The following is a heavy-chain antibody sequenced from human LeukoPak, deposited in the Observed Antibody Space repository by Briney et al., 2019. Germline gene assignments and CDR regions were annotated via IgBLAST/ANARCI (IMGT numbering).Heavy chain of an antibody. V-gene: IGHV4-30-4*08. J-gene: IGHJ4*02. D-gene: IGHD2-2*01. CDR1: GGSISSGDYY. CDR2: IYYSGST. Sequence: SQTLSLTCTVSGGSISSGDYYWSWIRQPPGKGLEWIGYIYYSGSTYYNPSLKSRVTISVDTSKNQFSLKLSSVTAADTAVYYCASSYRSSTSCYPPNYWGQGTLVTVSS. CDR3: ASSYRSSTSCYPPNY.